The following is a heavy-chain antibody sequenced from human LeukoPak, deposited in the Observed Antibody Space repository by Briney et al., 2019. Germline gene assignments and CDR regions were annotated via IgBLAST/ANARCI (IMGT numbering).Heavy chain of an antibody. CDR3: ARGSARFDP. Sequence: SETLSLTCTVSGASISPYYWSWVRQPPGKGLEWIGYIYYSGSTNYNPSLTSRVTISVDTSKNQFSLKLSSVTAADTALYYCARGSARFDPWGQGTLVTVSS. V-gene: IGHV4-59*01. J-gene: IGHJ5*02. CDR2: IYYSGST. CDR1: GASISPYY.